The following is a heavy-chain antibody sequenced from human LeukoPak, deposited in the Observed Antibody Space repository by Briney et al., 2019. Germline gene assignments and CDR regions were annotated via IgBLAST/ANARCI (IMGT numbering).Heavy chain of an antibody. CDR2: IRNDGTHE. V-gene: IGHV3-30*02. Sequence: GGSLRLSCTASGFTFNIFGMYWVRQAPGKGLEWVAFIRNDGTHEKYGDSVKGRFTISRDNSKNTLYLLMNSLRGEDTAIYYRAKDPKNNGFWEGSFDYWGQGTLVSVSS. D-gene: IGHD3/OR15-3a*01. J-gene: IGHJ4*02. CDR3: AKDPKNNGFWEGSFDY. CDR1: GFTFNIFG.